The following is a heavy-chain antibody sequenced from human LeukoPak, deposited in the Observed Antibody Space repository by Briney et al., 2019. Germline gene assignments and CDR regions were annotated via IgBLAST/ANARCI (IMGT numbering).Heavy chain of an antibody. Sequence: SETLSLTCTVSGGSLSSYYWSGVRHPAGKGLEWIGRIHTSGSTNYNPSLKSRVTMSVDTSNNQFSLKLSSVTAADTAVYYCAREGDFWSGYSPHDYMDVWGKGTTVTVSS. J-gene: IGHJ6*03. CDR1: GGSLSSYY. CDR2: IHTSGST. D-gene: IGHD3-3*01. CDR3: AREGDFWSGYSPHDYMDV. V-gene: IGHV4-4*07.